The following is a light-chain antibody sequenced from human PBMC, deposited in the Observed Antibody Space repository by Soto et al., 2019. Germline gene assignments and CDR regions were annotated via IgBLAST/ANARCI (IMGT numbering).Light chain of an antibody. V-gene: IGKV1-39*01. CDR3: QLIYSTFPLT. CDR1: QISSSY. CDR2: AAS. Sequence: SLRDHVTNTFLVSQISSSYLNWYQQKPGKAPKLLIYAASSLQSGVPSRFSGSGSGTYVTRIISNLQPQDIATYYYQLIYSTFPLTFGQGTRLEIK. J-gene: IGKJ5*01.